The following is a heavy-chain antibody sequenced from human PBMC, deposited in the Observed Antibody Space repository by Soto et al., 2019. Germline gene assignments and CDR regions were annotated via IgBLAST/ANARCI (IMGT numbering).Heavy chain of an antibody. CDR1: GDSVSSNSAG. Sequence: SQTRSLTFAISGDSVSSNSAGWNWISQSPSRGLEWLGRTYYRSRWYNDYGVSVKSRITINPDTSKNQFSLQLSSVIPEDTAVYYCAGETDYYGSGSFSYWGQGTLVTVSS. J-gene: IGHJ4*02. CDR2: TYYRSRWYN. V-gene: IGHV6-1*01. CDR3: AGETDYYGSGSFSY. D-gene: IGHD3-10*01.